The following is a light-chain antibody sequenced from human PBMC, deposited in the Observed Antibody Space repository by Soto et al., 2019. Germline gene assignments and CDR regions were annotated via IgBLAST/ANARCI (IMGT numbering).Light chain of an antibody. Sequence: DIQMTQSPSSLSASVRDRVTITCRASQSISSYLNWYQQKPGKAPKVLIYAASSLQSGVPSRFSGSGSGTDFTLTISSLQPEDFATYYCQQSYSFGQGTKVEIK. V-gene: IGKV1-39*01. CDR2: AAS. J-gene: IGKJ1*01. CDR1: QSISSY. CDR3: QQSYS.